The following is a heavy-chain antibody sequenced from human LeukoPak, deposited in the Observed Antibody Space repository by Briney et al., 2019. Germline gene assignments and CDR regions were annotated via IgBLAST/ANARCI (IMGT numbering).Heavy chain of an antibody. D-gene: IGHD3-22*01. Sequence: SETLSLTCAVYGGSFSGYYWSWIRQPPGKGLEWIGSIYYSGSTYYNPSLKSRVTISVDTSKNQFSLKLSSVTAADTAVYYCARHDYYDSSGTRDYWGQGTLVTVSS. CDR1: GGSFSGYY. J-gene: IGHJ4*02. CDR3: ARHDYYDSSGTRDY. V-gene: IGHV4-34*01. CDR2: IYYSGST.